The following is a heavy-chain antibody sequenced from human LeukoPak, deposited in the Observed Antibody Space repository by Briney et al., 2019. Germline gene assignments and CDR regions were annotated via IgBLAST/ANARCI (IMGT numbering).Heavy chain of an antibody. CDR1: RFTFNSYA. J-gene: IGHJ4*02. Sequence: GGSLRLSCAASRFTFNSYAVSWVRQAPGKGLEWVSVIGGSNGITFYVGSVKGRFTISRDNSKDTLYLQMNSLRAEGTAVYYCARNENSGWGYFDYWGQGTLVTVSS. CDR2: IGGSNGIT. V-gene: IGHV3-23*01. D-gene: IGHD5-12*01. CDR3: ARNENSGWGYFDY.